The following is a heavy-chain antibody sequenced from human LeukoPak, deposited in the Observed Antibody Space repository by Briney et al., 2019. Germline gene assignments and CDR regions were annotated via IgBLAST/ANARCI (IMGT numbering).Heavy chain of an antibody. V-gene: IGHV1-69*13. J-gene: IGHJ4*02. D-gene: IGHD1-26*01. Sequence: SVKVSRKASGGTFSSYAISWVRQAPGQGLEWMGGIIPIFGTANYAQKFQGRVTITADESTSTAYMELSSLRSEDTAVYYCATSGSGSYLGDFDYWGQGTLVTVSS. CDR3: ATSGSGSYLGDFDY. CDR1: GGTFSSYA. CDR2: IIPIFGTA.